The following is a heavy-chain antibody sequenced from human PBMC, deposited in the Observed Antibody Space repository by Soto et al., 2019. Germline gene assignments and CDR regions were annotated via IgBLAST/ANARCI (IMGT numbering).Heavy chain of an antibody. D-gene: IGHD2-2*01. Sequence: PGGSLRLSCAASGFTFSSHGMHWVRQAPGKGLEWVAVIWYDGSNKYYVESVKGRFSISRDNSKNTLYLQMNSLRAEDTAVYYCARVGHCTSTSCYLMDVWGQGTTVTVSS. CDR3: ARVGHCTSTSCYLMDV. CDR1: GFTFSSHG. CDR2: IWYDGSNK. J-gene: IGHJ6*02. V-gene: IGHV3-33*01.